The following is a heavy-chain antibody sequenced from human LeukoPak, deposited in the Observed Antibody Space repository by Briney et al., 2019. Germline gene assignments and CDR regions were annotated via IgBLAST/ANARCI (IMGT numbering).Heavy chain of an antibody. CDR1: GFTFSNYG. Sequence: GGSLRLSCAASGFTFSNYGMHWVRQAPGKGLEWVAVVSYGGTNKYYADSAKGRFTVSRDNSKNTLYLQMNSLRAEDTAVYYCARGTEDYGGSPDATIRRPFAIWGQGTMVTVST. CDR2: VSYGGTNK. V-gene: IGHV3-30*03. CDR3: ARGTEDYGGSPDATIRRPFAI. J-gene: IGHJ3*02. D-gene: IGHD4-23*01.